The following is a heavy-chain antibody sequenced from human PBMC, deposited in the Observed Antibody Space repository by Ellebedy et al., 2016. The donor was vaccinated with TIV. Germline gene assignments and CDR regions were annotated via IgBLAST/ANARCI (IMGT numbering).Heavy chain of an antibody. CDR3: AKVRDYGDQIGSFQH. V-gene: IGHV3-23*01. D-gene: IGHD4-17*01. CDR1: GFTFSSYA. CDR2: ISGSGGST. Sequence: GESLKISXAASGFTFSSYAMSWVRQAPGKGLEWVSAISGSGGSTYYADSVKGRFTISRDNSKNTLYLQMDSLRAEDTAVYYCAKVRDYGDQIGSFQHWGQGTLVTVSS. J-gene: IGHJ1*01.